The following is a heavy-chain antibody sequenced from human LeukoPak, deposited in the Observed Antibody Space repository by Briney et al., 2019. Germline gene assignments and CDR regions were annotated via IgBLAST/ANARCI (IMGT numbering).Heavy chain of an antibody. V-gene: IGHV1-2*02. J-gene: IGHJ6*02. Sequence: AASVKVSCKASGYTFTGYHMHWVRQAPGQGLEWMGWINPNTGDTNYAQKFQGRVTMTRDTSISTAYMELNRLRSDDTAVYYCARDGALDVWGQGTTVTVSS. CDR2: INPNTGDT. CDR1: GYTFTGYH. CDR3: ARDGALDV. D-gene: IGHD4/OR15-4a*01.